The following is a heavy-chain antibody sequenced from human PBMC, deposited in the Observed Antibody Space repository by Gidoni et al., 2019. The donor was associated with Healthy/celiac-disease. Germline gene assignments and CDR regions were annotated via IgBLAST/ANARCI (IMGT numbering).Heavy chain of an antibody. Sequence: QVHLVESGAVVKKPGASVKASCKAAGYTFPSYYMHCVLQAPGQGLEWMGIINPSGGSTSYAQKFQGRVTMTRDTSTSTVYMELSSLRSEDTAVYYCARDLRYFDWFLRPQEYYYYGMDVWGQGTTVTVSS. CDR3: ARDLRYFDWFLRPQEYYYYGMDV. J-gene: IGHJ6*02. D-gene: IGHD3-9*01. V-gene: IGHV1-46*01. CDR1: GYTFPSYY. CDR2: INPSGGST.